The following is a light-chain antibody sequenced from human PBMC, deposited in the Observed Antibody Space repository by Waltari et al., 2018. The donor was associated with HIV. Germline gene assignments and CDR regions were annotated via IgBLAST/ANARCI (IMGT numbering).Light chain of an antibody. CDR3: QKYDNAPPT. CDR1: QDIRSY. CDR2: AAS. Sequence: DIQMTQSPSSLSASVGDRVTITCRASQDIRSYLAWYQQKPGKVPKVLIYAASTMQSGTPFRFSGSGSGTDFTLTISSLQPEDVATYYCQKYDNAPPTFGGGTKVEIK. V-gene: IGKV1-27*01. J-gene: IGKJ4*01.